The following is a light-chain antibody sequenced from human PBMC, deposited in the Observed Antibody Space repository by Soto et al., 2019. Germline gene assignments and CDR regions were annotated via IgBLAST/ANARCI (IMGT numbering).Light chain of an antibody. CDR2: DTS. Sequence: EIVMTQSPATLSVSPGERATLSCRASQSIRNNLAWYQQKPGLAPRLLIYDTSTRAAGIPVRFSGSGFGTEFTLTISSLESEDFAIYYCQRYNNWPLTFGGGTKVDIK. V-gene: IGKV3-15*01. CDR1: QSIRNN. J-gene: IGKJ4*01. CDR3: QRYNNWPLT.